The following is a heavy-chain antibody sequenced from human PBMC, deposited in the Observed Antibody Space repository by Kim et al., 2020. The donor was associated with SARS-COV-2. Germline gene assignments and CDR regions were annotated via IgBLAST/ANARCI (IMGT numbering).Heavy chain of an antibody. CDR2: IYYSGST. D-gene: IGHD3-16*02. V-gene: IGHV4-39*07. CDR1: GGSISSSSYY. J-gene: IGHJ3*02. Sequence: SETLSLTCTVSGGSISSSSYYWGWIRQPPGKGLEWIGSIYYSGSTYYNPSLKSRVTISVDTSKNQFSLKLSSVTAADTAVYYCARGGYDYVWGSYRYGAFDIWGQGTMVTVSS. CDR3: ARGGYDYVWGSYRYGAFDI.